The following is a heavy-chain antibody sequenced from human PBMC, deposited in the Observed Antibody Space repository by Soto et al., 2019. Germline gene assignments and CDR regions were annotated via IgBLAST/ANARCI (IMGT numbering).Heavy chain of an antibody. J-gene: IGHJ6*02. Sequence: ASVKFSCKASEDTFTRYVIHWVRQAPGQRLEWMGWINAGNGNTKYSQNFQGRVTITRDASASTAYMELSSLRSQDTAVYYCATSTIDTSTWKQYFYGMDVWGQGSTVTV. V-gene: IGHV1-3*01. CDR3: ATSTIDTSTWKQYFYGMDV. CDR2: INAGNGNT. CDR1: EDTFTRYV. D-gene: IGHD6-13*01.